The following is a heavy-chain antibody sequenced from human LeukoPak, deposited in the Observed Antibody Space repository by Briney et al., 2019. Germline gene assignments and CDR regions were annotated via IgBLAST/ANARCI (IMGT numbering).Heavy chain of an antibody. D-gene: IGHD5-18*01. V-gene: IGHV3-23*01. J-gene: IGHJ4*02. CDR1: GSTFSSHA. CDR3: ASGYSYGYKH. Sequence: PGGSLRLSCAASGSTFSSHAMSWVRQAPGKGLEWVSTISADGGITYYADSVKGRFTISRDNAKNSLYLQMKSLRAEDTAVYYCASGYSYGYKHWGQGTLVTVSS. CDR2: ISADGGIT.